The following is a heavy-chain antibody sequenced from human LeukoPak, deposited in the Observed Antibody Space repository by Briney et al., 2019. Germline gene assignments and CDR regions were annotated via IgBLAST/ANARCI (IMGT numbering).Heavy chain of an antibody. CDR1: GFTFSSYA. Sequence: GGSLRLSCAASGFTFSSYAMSWVRQAPGKGLEWVSTITGSDDATYYADSVRGRFTISRDNSKNTLYLHMNTLRAEDTAVYYCTKRMHSSSWYNYFDLWGQGTLVTVPS. V-gene: IGHV3-23*01. J-gene: IGHJ4*02. CDR3: TKRMHSSSWYNYFDL. D-gene: IGHD6-13*01. CDR2: ITGSDDAT.